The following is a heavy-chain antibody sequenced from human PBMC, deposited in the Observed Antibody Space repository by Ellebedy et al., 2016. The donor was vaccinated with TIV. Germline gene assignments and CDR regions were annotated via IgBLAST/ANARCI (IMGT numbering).Heavy chain of an antibody. CDR3: ARSDGIEAAGPRFDS. D-gene: IGHD6-13*01. CDR1: GFTFSSYY. J-gene: IGHJ4*02. Sequence: PGGSLRLSCAASGFTFSSYYMHWVRQAPGKGLVWVSHISSDGSHIHYADSVKGRFTISRDNAKNTLYLQMNSLRAEDTAVYYCARSDGIEAAGPRFDSWGQGNLVTVSS. V-gene: IGHV3-74*01. CDR2: ISSDGSHI.